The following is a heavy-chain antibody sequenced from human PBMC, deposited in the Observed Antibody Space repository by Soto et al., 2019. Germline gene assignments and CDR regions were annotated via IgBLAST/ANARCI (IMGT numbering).Heavy chain of an antibody. CDR2: ISSSSSYI. D-gene: IGHD3-22*01. CDR3: AGETYYYDSSGYPADYYYYGMDV. J-gene: IGHJ6*02. CDR1: GFTFSSYS. V-gene: IGHV3-21*01. Sequence: EVQLVESGGGLVKPGGSLRLSCAASGFTFSSYSMNWVRQAPGKGLEWVSSISSSSSYIYYADSVKGQFTMSRDNAKNSLYLQMNSLRDEDTAVYYCAGETYYYDSSGYPADYYYYGMDVWGQGTTVTVSS.